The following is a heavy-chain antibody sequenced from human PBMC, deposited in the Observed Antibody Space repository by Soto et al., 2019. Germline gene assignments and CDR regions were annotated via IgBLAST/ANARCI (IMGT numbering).Heavy chain of an antibody. CDR1: GFTFSSYA. CDR2: ISGSGGST. V-gene: IGHV3-23*01. D-gene: IGHD6-13*01. J-gene: IGHJ5*02. CDR3: ALRTDHLIAAAGMGWFDP. Sequence: PGGSLRLSCAASGFTFSSYAMSWVRQAPGKGLEWVSAISGSGGSTYYADSVKGRFTISRDNSKNTLYLQMNSLRAEDTAVYYCALRTDHLIAAAGMGWFDPSGQGTLVTVSS.